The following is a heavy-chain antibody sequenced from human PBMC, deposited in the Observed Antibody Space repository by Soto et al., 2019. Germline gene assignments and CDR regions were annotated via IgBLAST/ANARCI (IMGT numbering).Heavy chain of an antibody. CDR1: GYTFTSYG. Sequence: ASVKVSCKASGYTFTSYGISWVRQAPGQGLEWMGWISAYNGNTNYAQKLQGRVTMTTDTSTSTAYMGLRSLRSDDTAVYYCAVRKSSGVYYYYRMEVWGQGNTVTVSS. J-gene: IGHJ6*02. CDR3: AVRKSSGVYYYYRMEV. D-gene: IGHD1-26*01. CDR2: ISAYNGNT. V-gene: IGHV1-18*04.